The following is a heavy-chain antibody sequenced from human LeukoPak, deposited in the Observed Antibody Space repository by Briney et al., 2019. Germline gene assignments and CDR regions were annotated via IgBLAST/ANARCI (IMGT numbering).Heavy chain of an antibody. CDR1: GGSFSGYY. CDR3: AGAKKGSSSRYYYYGMDV. Sequence: PSETLSLTCAVYGGSFSGYYWSWIRQPPGKGLEWIGEINHSGSTNYNPSLKSRVTISVDTSKNQFSLKLSSVTAADTAVYYCAGAKKGSSSRYYYYGMDVWGQGTTVTVSS. D-gene: IGHD6-13*01. CDR2: INHSGST. V-gene: IGHV4-34*01. J-gene: IGHJ6*02.